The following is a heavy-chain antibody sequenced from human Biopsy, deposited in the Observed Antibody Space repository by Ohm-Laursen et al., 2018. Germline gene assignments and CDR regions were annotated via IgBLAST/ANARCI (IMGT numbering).Heavy chain of an antibody. V-gene: IGHV4-59*01. J-gene: IGHJ5*01. D-gene: IGHD3-10*01. CDR1: GGSISSYY. CDR2: ILCSGST. CDR3: ARENFGSGSYFMWFDS. Sequence: TLSLTCTVSGGSISSYYWSWIRQPPGKGLEWIGYILCSGSTNYNPSLESRVTISVDTSKNQFSLTLRSVTAADTAVYYCARENFGSGSYFMWFDSWGQGTLVTVSS.